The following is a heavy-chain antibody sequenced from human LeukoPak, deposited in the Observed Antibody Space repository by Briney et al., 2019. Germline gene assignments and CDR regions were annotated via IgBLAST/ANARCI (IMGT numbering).Heavy chain of an antibody. CDR2: INPNSGGT. Sequence: ASVKVSCKASGYTFTGYYIHWVRQAPGQGLEWMGWINPNSGGTNYAQKFQGRVTMTRDTSISTAYMELRRLRSEDTAVYYCARGTTYYYGTSGSVGFFQYWGQGTLVTVSS. J-gene: IGHJ1*01. CDR3: ARGTTYYYGTSGSVGFFQY. CDR1: GYTFTGYY. D-gene: IGHD3-22*01. V-gene: IGHV1-2*02.